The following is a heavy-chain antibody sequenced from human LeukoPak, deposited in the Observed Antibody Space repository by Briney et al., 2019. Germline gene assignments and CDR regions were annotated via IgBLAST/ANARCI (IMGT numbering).Heavy chain of an antibody. Sequence: GGSLRLSCAASGFTFSSYAMHWVRQAPGKGLEWVAVISYDGSNKYYADSVKGRFTISRDNSKNTPYLQMNSLRAEDTAVYYCAREGSMVRGAVDYWGQGTLVTVSS. CDR1: GFTFSSYA. D-gene: IGHD3-10*01. J-gene: IGHJ4*02. CDR3: AREGSMVRGAVDY. V-gene: IGHV3-30-3*01. CDR2: ISYDGSNK.